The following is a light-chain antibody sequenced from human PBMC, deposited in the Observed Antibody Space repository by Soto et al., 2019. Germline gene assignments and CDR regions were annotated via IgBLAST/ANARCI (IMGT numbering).Light chain of an antibody. V-gene: IGKV3-15*01. CDR1: QSVSSN. J-gene: IGKJ4*01. Sequence: VVTQSPDTLSVSPRERATLSCRASQSVSSNLAWYQQKPGQAPRLLIYGPSTRATGIPARFSGSGSGTEFTLTISSLQSEDFAVYYCQQYNNWPLTFGGGTRVEIK. CDR3: QQYNNWPLT. CDR2: GPS.